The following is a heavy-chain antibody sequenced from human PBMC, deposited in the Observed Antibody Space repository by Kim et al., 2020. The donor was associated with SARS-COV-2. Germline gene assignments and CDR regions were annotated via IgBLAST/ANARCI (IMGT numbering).Heavy chain of an antibody. CDR3: ARVGHLGADYWGAQLYYFDY. CDR1: GFTFSRSW. Sequence: GGSLRLSCAASGFTFSRSWMHWVRQAPGKGLVWVSRINSDGSSTSYADSVKGRFTISRDNAKNTLYLQMNSLRAEDTAVYCCARVGHLGADYWGAQLYYFDYWGQGTLVTVSS. V-gene: IGHV3-74*01. J-gene: IGHJ4*02. CDR2: INSDGSST. D-gene: IGHD7-27*01.